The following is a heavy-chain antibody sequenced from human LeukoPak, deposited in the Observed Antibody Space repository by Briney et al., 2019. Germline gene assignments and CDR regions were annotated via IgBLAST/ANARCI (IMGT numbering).Heavy chain of an antibody. CDR1: GYSFTSYW. D-gene: IGHD3-16*02. CDR3: ARGSPGLVWGSYRLPLDY. V-gene: IGHV5-51*01. J-gene: IGHJ4*02. Sequence: GESLKISCKGSGYSFTSYWIGWVRQMPGKGLEWMGIIYPGDSDTRYSPSFQGQVTISADKSISTAYLQWSSLKASDTAMYYCARGSPGLVWGSYRLPLDYWGQGTLVTVSS. CDR2: IYPGDSDT.